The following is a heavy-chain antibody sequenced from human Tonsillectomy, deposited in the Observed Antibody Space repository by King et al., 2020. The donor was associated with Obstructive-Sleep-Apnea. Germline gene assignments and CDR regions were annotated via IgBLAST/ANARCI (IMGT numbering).Heavy chain of an antibody. D-gene: IGHD3-10*01. V-gene: IGHV1-18*01. J-gene: IGHJ5*02. Sequence: QLVQSGAEVKKPGASVKVSCKASGYTFSNYGISWVRQAPGQGLEWMGWISAYNGNTNYAQKLQGRVTMTTDTSTSTAYMEMRILRSDDTAVYYCARDQEDDGPGSYSYLDLWGQGTLVTASS. CDR2: ISAYNGNT. CDR3: ARDQEDDGPGSYSYLDL. CDR1: GYTFSNYG.